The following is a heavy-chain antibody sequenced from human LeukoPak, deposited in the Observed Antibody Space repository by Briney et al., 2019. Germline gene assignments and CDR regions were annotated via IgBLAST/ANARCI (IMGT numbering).Heavy chain of an antibody. J-gene: IGHJ4*02. CDR2: ISGSGGST. CDR3: AKAVAVAGKPYFEY. Sequence: GGSLRLSCAASGFTFSSYAMSWVRQAPGKGLEWVSSISGSGGSTYYADSVKGRFTISRDNSKNTLYLQMNSLRAEDTAVYYCAKAVAVAGKPYFEYWGQGTLVTASS. D-gene: IGHD6-19*01. V-gene: IGHV3-23*01. CDR1: GFTFSSYA.